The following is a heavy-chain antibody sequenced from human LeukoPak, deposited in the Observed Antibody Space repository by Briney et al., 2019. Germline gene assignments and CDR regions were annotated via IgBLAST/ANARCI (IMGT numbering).Heavy chain of an antibody. CDR1: GDSITSYF. Sequence: ASVKVSCKASGDSITSYFMHWVRQPPGHGLEWLGIISPGADYTTYAQRFQGRISMTRDTSTSTVYMELSSLRSDDTAVYYCARADDQHFDYWGQGTLVTVSS. V-gene: IGHV1-46*01. CDR2: ISPGADYT. CDR3: ARADDQHFDY. J-gene: IGHJ4*02.